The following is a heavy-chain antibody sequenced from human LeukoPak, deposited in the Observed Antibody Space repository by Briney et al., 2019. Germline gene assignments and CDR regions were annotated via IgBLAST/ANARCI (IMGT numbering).Heavy chain of an antibody. CDR3: ARAIWVSGSWYGDAFDI. V-gene: IGHV4-34*01. Sequence: SETLSLTCAVYGVSFSGYYWSWLRQPPGKGLEWIGEINHSGSTNYNPSLKSRVTISVDTSKNQFSLKLSSVTAADTAVYYCARAIWVSGSWYGDAFDIWGQGTMVTVSS. CDR1: GVSFSGYY. D-gene: IGHD6-13*01. CDR2: INHSGST. J-gene: IGHJ3*02.